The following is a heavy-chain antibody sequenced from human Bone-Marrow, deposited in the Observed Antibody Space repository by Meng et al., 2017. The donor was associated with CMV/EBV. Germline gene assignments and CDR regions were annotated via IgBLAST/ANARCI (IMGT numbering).Heavy chain of an antibody. J-gene: IGHJ6*02. CDR1: GGSISSYY. V-gene: IGHV4-59*01. D-gene: IGHD2-2*01. CDR2: IYYSGST. Sequence: GSLRLSCTVSGGSISSYYWSWIRQPPGKGLEWIGYIYYSGSTNYNPSLKSRVTISVDTSKNQFSLKLSSVTAADTAVYYCARDGVVPAAVNYYYYYGMDVWGQGTTVTV. CDR3: ARDGVVPAAVNYYYYYGMDV.